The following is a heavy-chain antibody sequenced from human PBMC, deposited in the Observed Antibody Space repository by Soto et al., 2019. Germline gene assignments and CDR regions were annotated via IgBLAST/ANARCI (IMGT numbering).Heavy chain of an antibody. Sequence: GGSLRLSCAASGFTFSSYAMSWVRQAPGKGLEWVSAISGSGGSTYYADSVKGRFTISRYNSKNTLYLQMNSLRAEDTAVYYCAKDHDDTPYYFDYWGQGTLVTVSS. J-gene: IGHJ4*02. CDR2: ISGSGGST. D-gene: IGHD3-9*01. CDR3: AKDHDDTPYYFDY. V-gene: IGHV3-23*01. CDR1: GFTFSSYA.